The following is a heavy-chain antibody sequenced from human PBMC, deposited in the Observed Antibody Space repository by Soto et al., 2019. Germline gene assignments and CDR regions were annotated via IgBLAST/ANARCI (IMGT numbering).Heavy chain of an antibody. CDR1: GGSISSGGYY. J-gene: IGHJ4*02. CDR3: ARRPRTYCSGGSCWYTFDY. D-gene: IGHD2-15*01. Sequence: PSETLSLTCTGSGGSISSGGYYCSWIRQHPGKGLEWIGYIYYSGSTYYNPSLKSRVTISVDTSKNQFSLKLSSVTAADTAVYYCARRPRTYCSGGSCWYTFDYWGQGTLVTVS. V-gene: IGHV4-31*03. CDR2: IYYSGST.